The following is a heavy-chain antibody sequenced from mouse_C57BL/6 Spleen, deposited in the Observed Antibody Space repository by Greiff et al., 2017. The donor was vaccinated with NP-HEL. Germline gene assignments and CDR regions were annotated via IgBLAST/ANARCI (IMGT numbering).Heavy chain of an antibody. D-gene: IGHD2-5*01. J-gene: IGHJ1*03. CDR1: GFSLTSYG. CDR3: ARNNYSNDWYFDV. V-gene: IGHV2-2*01. CDR2: IWSGGST. Sequence: VQLQESGPGLVQPSQSLSITCTVSGFSLTSYGVHWVRQSPGKGLEWLGVIWSGGSTDYNAAFISSLSISKDNSKSQVFFKMNSLQADDTAIYYCARNNYSNDWYFDVWGTGTTVTVSS.